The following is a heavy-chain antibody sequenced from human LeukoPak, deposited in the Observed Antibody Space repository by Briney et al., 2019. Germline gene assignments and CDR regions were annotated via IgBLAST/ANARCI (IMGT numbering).Heavy chain of an antibody. CDR3: VRDDGHHWFDF. CDR1: GFIFSDYY. J-gene: IGHJ4*02. Sequence: PGGSLRLSCGASGFIFSDYYMSWIRQAPGKGLEWISYISSCGTPKYYADSVKGRFTISRDNAKKSLFLQMNSLRDEDTAVYYCVRDDGHHWFDFWGQGTLVTVSS. D-gene: IGHD1-1*01. V-gene: IGHV3-11*01. CDR2: ISSCGTPK.